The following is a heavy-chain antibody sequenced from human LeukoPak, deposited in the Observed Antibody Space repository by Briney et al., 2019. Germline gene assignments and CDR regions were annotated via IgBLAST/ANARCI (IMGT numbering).Heavy chain of an antibody. CDR1: GFTFRRHI. Sequence: GGSLRLYCAASGFTFRRHIMVWVRQAPGKGLEWVALISHDGLNDFYIDSVKGRFTISRDTSKNTLSLQMHSLRTEDTAVYFCARVAAITSYHFNYMDVWGKGTTVTVSS. CDR2: ISHDGLND. J-gene: IGHJ6*04. CDR3: ARVAAITSYHFNYMDV. D-gene: IGHD3-3*02. V-gene: IGHV3-30*10.